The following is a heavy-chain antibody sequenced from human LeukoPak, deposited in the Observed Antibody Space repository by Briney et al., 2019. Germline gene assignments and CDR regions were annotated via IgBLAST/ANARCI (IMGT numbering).Heavy chain of an antibody. J-gene: IGHJ4*02. CDR1: GFTFSSYW. V-gene: IGHV3-7*01. CDR2: IKQDGSEK. D-gene: IGHD2-2*01. Sequence: PGGSLRLSCAASGFTFSSYWMSWVRQAPGKGLEWVANIKQDGSEKYYVDSVKGRFTISRDNAKNSLYLQMNSLRAEDTAVYYCASIVVVPAAMFALPNHFDYWGQGTLVTVSS. CDR3: ASIVVVPAAMFALPNHFDY.